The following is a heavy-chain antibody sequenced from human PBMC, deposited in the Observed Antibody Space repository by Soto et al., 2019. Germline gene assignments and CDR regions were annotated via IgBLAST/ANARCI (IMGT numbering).Heavy chain of an antibody. V-gene: IGHV1-3*01. CDR1: GYIFTNYA. J-gene: IGHJ5*02. CDR2: INAGNGHT. CDR3: ARDRGGSTGWFDP. D-gene: IGHD3-16*01. Sequence: ASVKVSCKPSGYIFTNYALHWVRQAPGQRLQWMGWINAGNGHTKYSQKFQGRVTITRDTSASTAYMELSSLRSEDTAVYYCARDRGGSTGWFDPWGQGTLVTVSS.